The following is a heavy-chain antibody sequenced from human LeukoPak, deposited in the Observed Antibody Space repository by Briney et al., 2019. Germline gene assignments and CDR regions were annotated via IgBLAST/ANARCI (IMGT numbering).Heavy chain of an antibody. D-gene: IGHD3-22*01. CDR2: IKQDGSEK. V-gene: IGHV3-7*01. Sequence: PGGSLRLSCVASGFTFSSYWMSWVRQAPGKGLEWVANIKQDGSEKYYVDSVKGRFTNSRDNAKNSLYLQMNSLRAEDTAVYYCARRQGSYFDTSGYYYGWGQGTLVTVSS. J-gene: IGHJ4*02. CDR1: GFTFSSYW. CDR3: ARRQGSYFDTSGYYYG.